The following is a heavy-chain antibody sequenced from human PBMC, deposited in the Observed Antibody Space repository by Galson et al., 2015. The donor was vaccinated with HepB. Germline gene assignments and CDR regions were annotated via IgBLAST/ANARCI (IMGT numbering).Heavy chain of an antibody. CDR2: LSGSGDNK. J-gene: IGHJ3*02. Sequence: SLRLSCADSGFSFNTYAMGWVRQAPGKGPEWVSALSGSGDNKYYADSVKGRFTISRDNSKNTLYLQMNSLRAEDTAVYYCARARGYSGYDFRRMAFDIWGQGTMVTVSS. V-gene: IGHV3-23*01. CDR3: ARARGYSGYDFRRMAFDI. D-gene: IGHD5-12*01. CDR1: GFSFNTYA.